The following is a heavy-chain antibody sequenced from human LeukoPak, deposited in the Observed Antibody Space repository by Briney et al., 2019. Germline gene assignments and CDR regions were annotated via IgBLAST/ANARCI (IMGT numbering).Heavy chain of an antibody. CDR1: GFTFSSYS. CDR2: ISSSSSYI. Sequence: GGSLRLSCAPSGFTFSSYSMNWVRQAPGKGLEWVSSISSSSSYIYYADSVKGRFTISRDNAKNSLYLQMNSLRAEDTAVYYCARDLISYDFWSGYYPTAFDIWGQGTMVTVS. V-gene: IGHV3-21*01. J-gene: IGHJ3*02. D-gene: IGHD3-3*01. CDR3: ARDLISYDFWSGYYPTAFDI.